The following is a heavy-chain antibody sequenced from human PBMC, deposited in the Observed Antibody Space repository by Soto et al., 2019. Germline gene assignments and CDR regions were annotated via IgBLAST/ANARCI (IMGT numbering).Heavy chain of an antibody. V-gene: IGHV3-49*03. CDR3: TRKRLDPFPPYNWFDP. CDR2: IRSKAYGGTT. D-gene: IGHD1-1*01. J-gene: IGHJ5*02. CDR1: GVTFGDYA. Sequence: PGGSLRLSCTASGVTFGDYAMSWFRQAPGKGLEWVGFIRSKAYGGTTEYAASVKGRFTISRDDSKSIAYLQMNSLKTEDTAVYYCTRKRLDPFPPYNWFDPWGQGTLVTVSS.